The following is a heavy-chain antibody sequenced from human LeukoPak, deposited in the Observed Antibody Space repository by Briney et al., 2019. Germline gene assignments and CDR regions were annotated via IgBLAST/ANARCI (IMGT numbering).Heavy chain of an antibody. CDR3: AKDRVFYYYYYGMDV. CDR1: GFTYCSYG. Sequence: GGSLRLSCAASGFTYCSYGMHWVRQAPGKGLEGGAVISYAGSNKDYVDSVKGRFTISRDNSKNTLYLQMNSLRTEDTAVYYCAKDRVFYYYYYGMDVWGQGTTVTVSS. D-gene: IGHD3-10*01. J-gene: IGHJ6*02. CDR2: ISYAGSNK. V-gene: IGHV3-30*18.